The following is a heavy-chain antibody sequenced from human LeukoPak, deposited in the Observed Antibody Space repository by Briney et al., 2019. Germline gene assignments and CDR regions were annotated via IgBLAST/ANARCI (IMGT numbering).Heavy chain of an antibody. D-gene: IGHD4-17*01. CDR1: GFTFSKYT. CDR2: IYGGGSGST. Sequence: GGSLRLSCVASGFTFSKYTMSWVRQAPGKGLEWVSGIYGGGSGSTFYAESVKGRFTISRDNSKNTLYLQMNSLRDEDTAIYYCAKNYDYGDYLLDYWGQGTLVTVSS. CDR3: AKNYDYGDYLLDY. J-gene: IGHJ4*02. V-gene: IGHV3-23*01.